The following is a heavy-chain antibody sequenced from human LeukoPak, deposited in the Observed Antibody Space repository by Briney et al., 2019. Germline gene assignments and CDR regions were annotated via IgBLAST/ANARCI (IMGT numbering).Heavy chain of an antibody. V-gene: IGHV1-18*01. CDR2: ISAYNGNT. CDR1: GYTFTSYG. J-gene: IGHJ6*03. D-gene: IGHD6-19*01. CDR3: ARIYGYSSGWLGYYYYHMDV. Sequence: ASVKVSCKASGYTFTSYGISWVRQAPGQGLEWMGWISAYNGNTNYAQKLQGRVTMTTDTSTSTAYMELRSLRSDDTAVYYCARIYGYSSGWLGYYYYHMDVWGKGTTVTVSS.